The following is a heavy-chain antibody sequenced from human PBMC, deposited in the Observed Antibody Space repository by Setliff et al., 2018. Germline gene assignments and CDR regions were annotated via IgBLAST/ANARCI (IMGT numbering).Heavy chain of an antibody. D-gene: IGHD5-12*01. Sequence: GGSLRLSCAASGFTFNMYGMHWVRQATGKGLEWVAFTRLDGNSKYYADSVKGRFTISRDNSKNSLYLQMNNLRAEDTALYYCVRAFWTYSDHASLACFDYWGQGALVTVSS. CDR3: VRAFWTYSDHASLACFDY. J-gene: IGHJ4*02. CDR1: GFTFNMYG. V-gene: IGHV3-30*02. CDR2: TRLDGNSK.